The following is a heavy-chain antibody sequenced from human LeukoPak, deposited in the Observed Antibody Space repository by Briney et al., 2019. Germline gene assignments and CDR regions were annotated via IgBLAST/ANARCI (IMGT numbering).Heavy chain of an antibody. J-gene: IGHJ4*02. CDR3: ARPGDYDYVWGSSSSDYFDY. V-gene: IGHV5-51*01. CDR1: GYIFTSYC. Sequence: GESLKISCKAAGYIFTSYCIGWVRQMPRKSLEWMGIIYPGDADTRYSPSFQGQVTISADKSISTAYLQWSSLKASDTAMYYCARPGDYDYVWGSSSSDYFDYWGQGTLVTVSS. D-gene: IGHD3-16*01. CDR2: IYPGDADT.